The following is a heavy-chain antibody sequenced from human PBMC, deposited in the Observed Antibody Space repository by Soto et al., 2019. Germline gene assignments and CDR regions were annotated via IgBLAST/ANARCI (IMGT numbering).Heavy chain of an antibody. D-gene: IGHD3-3*01. J-gene: IGHJ5*02. CDR2: INHSGST. CDR1: GGSFSGYY. V-gene: IGHV4-34*01. Sequence: QVQLQQWGAGLLKPSETLSLTCAVYGGSFSGYYWSWIRQPPGKGLEWIGEINHSGSTNYNPSLKSRVTISVDTSKNQFSLKLSSVTVADTAVYYCARGPHYDFWSGYLYNWFDPWGQGTLVTVSS. CDR3: ARGPHYDFWSGYLYNWFDP.